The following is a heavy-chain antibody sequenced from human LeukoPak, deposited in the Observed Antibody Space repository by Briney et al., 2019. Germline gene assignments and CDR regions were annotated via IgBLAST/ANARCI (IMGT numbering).Heavy chain of an antibody. CDR3: AKDRHCSSISCYRGYFDY. CDR2: ISGSDGST. D-gene: IGHD2-2*01. Sequence: GGSLRLSCAASGFTFSNFGMHWVRQAPGKGLEWVSVISGSDGSTYYADSVKGRFTISRDNSRNTLYVQMNSLTAEDTAVYYCAKDRHCSSISCYRGYFDYWGQGTLVTVSS. J-gene: IGHJ4*02. CDR1: GFTFSNFG. V-gene: IGHV3-23*01.